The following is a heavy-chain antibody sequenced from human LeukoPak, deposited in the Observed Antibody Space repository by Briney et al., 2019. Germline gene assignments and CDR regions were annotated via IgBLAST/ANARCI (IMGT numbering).Heavy chain of an antibody. D-gene: IGHD5-12*01. CDR2: INWNGGST. Sequence: PGGSLRLSCAASGFTFDDYGMSWVRQAPGKGLEWVSGINWNGGSTGYADSVKGRFTLSRDNAKNSLYLQMNSLRAEDTALYYCARDLDSGYDPNYFDNWGQGTLVTVSS. V-gene: IGHV3-20*04. CDR1: GFTFDDYG. J-gene: IGHJ4*02. CDR3: ARDLDSGYDPNYFDN.